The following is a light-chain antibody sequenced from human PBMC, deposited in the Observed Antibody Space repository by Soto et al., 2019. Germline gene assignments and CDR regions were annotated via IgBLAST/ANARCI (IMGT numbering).Light chain of an antibody. CDR2: AAS. V-gene: IGKV3-20*01. CDR1: RSFASSY. J-gene: IGKJ2*01. Sequence: EIVLTQSPGTLSLSPGARSTLSCRASRSFASSYLAWYQRKPGQAPRLLIYAASNRATGIPDRFTGSGSGTDFTLTISRVEPEDFAVYYCQQYGPSPPYTFGQGTKVEIK. CDR3: QQYGPSPPYT.